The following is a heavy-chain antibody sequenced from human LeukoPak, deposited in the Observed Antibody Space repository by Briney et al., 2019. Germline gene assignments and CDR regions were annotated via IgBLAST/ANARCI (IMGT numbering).Heavy chain of an antibody. CDR3: AREGQTKRYCSSTSCRGNAFDI. CDR1: GFTFSSYS. Sequence: PGGSLRLSCAASGFTFSSYSMNWVRQAPGKRLEWVSSISSSSSYIYYADSVKGRFTISRDNAKNSLYLQMNSLRAEDTAVYYCAREGQTKRYCSSTSCRGNAFDIWGQGTMVTVSS. J-gene: IGHJ3*02. V-gene: IGHV3-21*01. CDR2: ISSSSSYI. D-gene: IGHD2-2*01.